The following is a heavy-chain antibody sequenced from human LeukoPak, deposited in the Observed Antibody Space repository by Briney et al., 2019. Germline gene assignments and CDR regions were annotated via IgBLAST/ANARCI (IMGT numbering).Heavy chain of an antibody. CDR3: AKDRRRGGIKNYYDSSGYDY. CDR2: IKEDGSEK. J-gene: IGHJ4*02. D-gene: IGHD3-22*01. Sequence: GGSLRLSCAASGFTFSGFWTTRVRQAPGKGLEWVANIKEDGSEKYYVDSVKGRFTISRDNSKNTLYLQMNSLRAEDTAVYYCAKDRRRGGIKNYYDSSGYDYWGQGTLVTVSS. V-gene: IGHV3-7*03. CDR1: GFTFSGFW.